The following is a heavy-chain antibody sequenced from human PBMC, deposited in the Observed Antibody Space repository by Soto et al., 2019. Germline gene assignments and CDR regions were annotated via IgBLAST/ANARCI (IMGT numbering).Heavy chain of an antibody. CDR2: INHSGST. CDR1: GGSFSGYY. J-gene: IGHJ6*03. CDR3: ARGRGSSTIASYYMDV. V-gene: IGHV4-34*01. Sequence: SETLSLTCAVYGGSFSGYYWSWIRQPPGKGLEWIGEINHSGSTNYNPSLKSRVTISVDTSKNQFSLKLSSVTAADTAVYYCARGRGSSTIASYYMDVWGKGTTVTV. D-gene: IGHD3-10*01.